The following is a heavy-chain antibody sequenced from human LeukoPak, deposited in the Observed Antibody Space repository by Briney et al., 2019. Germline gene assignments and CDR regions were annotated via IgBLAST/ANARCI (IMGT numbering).Heavy chain of an antibody. CDR1: GGSFSGYY. CDR2: INHSGST. D-gene: IGHD2-15*01. CDR3: ARGGGYCSGGSCYSDN. J-gene: IGHJ4*02. V-gene: IGHV4-34*01. Sequence: PAETLSLTCAVYGGSFSGYYWSWIRQPPGKGLEWIGEINHSGSTKYNPSLKTRVTMSVDTAKNQFSLKMSSLTAADTAVYYCARGGGYCSGGSCYSDNWGQGTLVTVSS.